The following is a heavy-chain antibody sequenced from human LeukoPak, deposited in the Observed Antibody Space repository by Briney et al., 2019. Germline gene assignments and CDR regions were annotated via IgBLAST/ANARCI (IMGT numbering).Heavy chain of an antibody. CDR3: VRDGDDYNFAY. CDR2: VIRDGSVT. CDR1: GFTFRSYC. D-gene: IGHD5-24*01. J-gene: IGHJ4*02. Sequence: GGSLRLSCAASGFTFRSYCIHWVRQAPGKGLDWVARVIRDGSVTNYADSVKGRFTISRDNAKHTLDLQTSSLRAEDTAVYFCVRDGDDYNFAYWGQGSLVTVSS. V-gene: IGHV3-74*01.